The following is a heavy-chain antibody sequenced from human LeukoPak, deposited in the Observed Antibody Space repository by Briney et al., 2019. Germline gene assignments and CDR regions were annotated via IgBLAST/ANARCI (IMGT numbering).Heavy chain of an antibody. CDR3: ARGRDGYNYDY. CDR1: GITFSGYS. D-gene: IGHD5-24*01. Sequence: GGSLRLSCAASGITFSGYSMNWVRQAPGKGLEWVSSISSSGSYIYYADSVKGRFTISRDNAKNSLSLQMNSLSAEDTAVYYCARGRDGYNYDYWGQGTLVTVSS. CDR2: ISSSGSYI. J-gene: IGHJ4*02. V-gene: IGHV3-21*06.